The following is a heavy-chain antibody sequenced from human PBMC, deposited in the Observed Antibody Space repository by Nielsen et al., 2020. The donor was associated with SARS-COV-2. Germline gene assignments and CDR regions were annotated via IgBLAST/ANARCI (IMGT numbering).Heavy chain of an antibody. J-gene: IGHJ4*02. CDR1: GFTFTSSA. D-gene: IGHD3-10*01. CDR3: AREVTMVRGVIEDY. V-gene: IGHV1-58*01. CDR2: IVVGSGNT. Sequence: SVKVSCKASGFTFTSSAVQWVRQARGQRLEWIGWIVVGSGNTNYAQKFQGRVTMTRDTSISTAYMELSSLRSEDTAVYYCAREVTMVRGVIEDYWGQGTLVTVSS.